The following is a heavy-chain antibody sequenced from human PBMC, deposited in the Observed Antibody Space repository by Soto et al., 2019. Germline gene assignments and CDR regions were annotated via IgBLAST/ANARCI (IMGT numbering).Heavy chain of an antibody. CDR1: GYTFTSYA. Sequence: QVQLVQSGAEVKKPGASVKVSCKASGYTFTSYAITWVRQAPGQGLEWMGWISAYNGNTNYAQKLQGRGTLTTDTATSTANMELRSLRSDDTAVYYWASDAPPADYWGQGTLVTVSS. CDR3: ASDAPPADY. J-gene: IGHJ4*02. V-gene: IGHV1-18*01. CDR2: ISAYNGNT.